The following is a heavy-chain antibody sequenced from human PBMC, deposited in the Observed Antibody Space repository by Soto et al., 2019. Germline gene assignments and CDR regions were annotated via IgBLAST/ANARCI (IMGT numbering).Heavy chain of an antibody. V-gene: IGHV3-30*18. CDR2: ISYDGSTI. CDR3: AKPSQPYSAPYYFDY. D-gene: IGHD4-4*01. CDR1: GVTFSNYG. J-gene: IGHJ4*02. Sequence: PGGSLRLSCAASGVTFSNYGMHWVRQAPGKGLEWVAIISYDGSTIYYADSVKGRFTISRDNSKNTLYLQLNTLRTEDTAVYYCAKPSQPYSAPYYFDYWGQGTLVTV.